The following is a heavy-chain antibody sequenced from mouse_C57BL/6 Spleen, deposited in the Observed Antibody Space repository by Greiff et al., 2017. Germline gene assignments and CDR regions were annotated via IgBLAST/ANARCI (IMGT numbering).Heavy chain of an antibody. D-gene: IGHD2-3*01. CDR3: ARGTSYDGYYEPFAY. CDR1: GYTFTSYW. Sequence: QVQLQQSGAELAKPGASVKLSCKASGYTFTSYWMHWVKQRPGQGLEWIGYINPSSGYTKYNQKFKDKATLTADKSSSTAYMQLSSLPYEDSAVYYCARGTSYDGYYEPFAYWGQGTLVTVSA. J-gene: IGHJ3*01. V-gene: IGHV1-7*01. CDR2: INPSSGYT.